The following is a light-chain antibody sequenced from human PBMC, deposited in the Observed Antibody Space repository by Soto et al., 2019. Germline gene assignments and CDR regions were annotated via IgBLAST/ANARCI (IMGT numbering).Light chain of an antibody. Sequence: EIVMTQSPATLSVSPGERVTLSCRASQSVSSNLAWYQQKPGQAPRLLIYGASTRATGIPARFSGSRSGTEFTLTISSLQSEDFAVYYCQQYNNWPPHTFGQGTKLEIK. CDR2: GAS. CDR1: QSVSSN. J-gene: IGKJ2*01. V-gene: IGKV3-15*01. CDR3: QQYNNWPPHT.